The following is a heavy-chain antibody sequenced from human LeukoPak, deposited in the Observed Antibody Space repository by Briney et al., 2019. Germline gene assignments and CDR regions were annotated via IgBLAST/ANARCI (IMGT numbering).Heavy chain of an antibody. Sequence: SETLSLTCTVSGGSISSGSYYWSWIRQPAGKGLEWIGRIYTSGSTNYNPSLKSRVTISVDTSKNQFSLKLSSVTAADTAVYYCARGSSGFFGCWGQGTLVTVSS. V-gene: IGHV4-61*02. CDR1: GGSISSGSYY. D-gene: IGHD6-19*01. J-gene: IGHJ4*02. CDR2: IYTSGST. CDR3: ARGSSGFFGC.